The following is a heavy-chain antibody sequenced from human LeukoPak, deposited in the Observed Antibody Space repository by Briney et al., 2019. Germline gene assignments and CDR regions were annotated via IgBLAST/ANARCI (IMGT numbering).Heavy chain of an antibody. Sequence: SETLSLTCTVSGGSISGYYWGWIRQPPGKGLEWIGSIYHSGSTYYNPSLKSRVTISVDTSKNQFSLKLSSVTAADTAIYYCARAYSGSFYAYSYYYMDVWGKGTTVTVSS. D-gene: IGHD1-26*01. V-gene: IGHV4-38-2*02. CDR1: GGSISGYY. J-gene: IGHJ6*03. CDR2: IYHSGST. CDR3: ARAYSGSFYAYSYYYMDV.